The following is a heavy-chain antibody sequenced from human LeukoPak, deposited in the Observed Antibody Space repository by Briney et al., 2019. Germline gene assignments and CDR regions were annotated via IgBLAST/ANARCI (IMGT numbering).Heavy chain of an antibody. CDR2: ISSGSNYI. J-gene: IGHJ4*02. V-gene: IGHV3-21*06. CDR3: ARGGEGADY. D-gene: IGHD3-16*01. Sequence: PGGSLRLSCAASGFTFSTYNMSWVRQAPGKGLEWVSSISSGSNYIYYTDSVKGRFTISRDNAKNSLYLQINSLRAEDTAVYYCARGGEGADYWGQGTLVTVSS. CDR1: GFTFSTYN.